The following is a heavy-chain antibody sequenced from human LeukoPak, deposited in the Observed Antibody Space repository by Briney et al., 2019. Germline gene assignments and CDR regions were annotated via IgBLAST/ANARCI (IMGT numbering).Heavy chain of an antibody. Sequence: QPGGSLRLSCAASGFTFSDSPMHWVRQAPGKGLEWVTFIRSDGTNKYYADSVKGRFTISRDNSRNTLSLQMNSPRAEDTAVYYCAKDLGYSDDYWGQGTLVTVSS. D-gene: IGHD5-18*01. J-gene: IGHJ4*02. CDR3: AKDLGYSDDY. CDR1: GFTFSDSP. CDR2: IRSDGTNK. V-gene: IGHV3-30*02.